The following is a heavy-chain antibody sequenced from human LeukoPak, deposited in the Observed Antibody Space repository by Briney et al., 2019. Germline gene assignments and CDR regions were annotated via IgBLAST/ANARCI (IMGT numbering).Heavy chain of an antibody. D-gene: IGHD3-10*01. V-gene: IGHV4-34*01. CDR1: GGSFSGYY. CDR2: INHSGST. J-gene: IGHJ4*02. Sequence: SETLSLTCAVYGGSFSGYYWSWIRQPPGKGLEWIGEINHSGSTNYNPSLESRVTISVDTSKNQFSLKLSSVTAADTAVYYCARGRVVTPNYFDYWGQGTLVTVSS. CDR3: ARGRVVTPNYFDY.